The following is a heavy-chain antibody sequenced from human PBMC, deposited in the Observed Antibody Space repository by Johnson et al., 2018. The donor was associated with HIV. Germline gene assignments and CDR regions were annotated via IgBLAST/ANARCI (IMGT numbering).Heavy chain of an antibody. D-gene: IGHD4-23*01. CDR3: ARGGAGGNSEGAFDI. J-gene: IGHJ3*02. CDR2: IYSGGST. V-gene: IGHV3-66*01. CDR1: GFTVSSNY. Sequence: MQLMESGGGLVQPGGSLRLSCAASGFTVSSNYMSWVRQAPGKGLEWVSVIYSGGSTYYADSVKGRFTISRDNSKNTLYLQMNSLRAEDTAVYYCARGGAGGNSEGAFDIWGQGTMVTVSS.